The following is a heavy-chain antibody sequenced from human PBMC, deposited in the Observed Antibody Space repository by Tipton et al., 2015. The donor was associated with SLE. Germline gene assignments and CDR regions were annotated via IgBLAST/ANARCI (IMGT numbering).Heavy chain of an antibody. V-gene: IGHV4-39*07. CDR2: MYYSGTT. CDR1: GGSISSTSYY. Sequence: TLSLTCNVSGGSISSTSYYWAWLRQPPGKGLEWIGSMYYSGTTYYNPSLKSRVTISVDTSKNQFSLKLSSVTAADTAVYNCARDRVYAHFDYWGQGTLVTVSS. D-gene: IGHD5/OR15-5a*01. J-gene: IGHJ4*02. CDR3: ARDRVYAHFDY.